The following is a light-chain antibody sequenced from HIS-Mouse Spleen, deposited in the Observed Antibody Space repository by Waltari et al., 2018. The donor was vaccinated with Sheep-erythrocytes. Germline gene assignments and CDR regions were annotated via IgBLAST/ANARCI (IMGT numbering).Light chain of an antibody. Sequence: QSALTQPRSVSGSPGQSVTISCTGTSSDVGGYNYVSWYQQHPGTATNLMIYDVSRRPSLVPDRFSGSTSVNTASLTISGLQAEDEADYYCCSYAGSYNHVFATGTKVTVL. V-gene: IGLV2-11*01. J-gene: IGLJ1*01. CDR1: SSDVGGYNY. CDR2: DVS. CDR3: CSYAGSYNHV.